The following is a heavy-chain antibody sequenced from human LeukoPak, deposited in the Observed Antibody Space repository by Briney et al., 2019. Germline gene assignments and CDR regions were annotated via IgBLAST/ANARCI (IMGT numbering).Heavy chain of an antibody. D-gene: IGHD2-21*01. J-gene: IGHJ4*02. CDR2: ISYSGNT. V-gene: IGHV4-59*08. CDR3: ARYCGGPGCWSSFAH. CDR1: VGSISNDY. Sequence: SETLSLTCTVSVGSISNDYWSWSRQPPWKGLEWIWYISYSGNTNYNPSLKSRATISADTSKNQFSLKLSSVSAADTPVYYSARYCGGPGCWSSFAHWGQGTLVTVSS.